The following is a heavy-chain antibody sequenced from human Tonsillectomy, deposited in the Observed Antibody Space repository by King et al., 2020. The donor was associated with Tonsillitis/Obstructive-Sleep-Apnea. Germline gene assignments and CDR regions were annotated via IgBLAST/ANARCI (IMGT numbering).Heavy chain of an antibody. V-gene: IGHV1-3*01. Sequence: QLVQSGAEVKKPGASVKVSCKASGYTFTTYAMHWVRQAPGQRLEWMGWINAGNGNTNYSQKFQGRVTITRDTSASTAYMELSSLRSEDTALYYCAREPLEYSSSSLGWFDPWGQGTLVTVSS. CDR1: GYTFTTYA. CDR3: AREPLEYSSSSLGWFDP. J-gene: IGHJ5*02. D-gene: IGHD6-6*01. CDR2: INAGNGNT.